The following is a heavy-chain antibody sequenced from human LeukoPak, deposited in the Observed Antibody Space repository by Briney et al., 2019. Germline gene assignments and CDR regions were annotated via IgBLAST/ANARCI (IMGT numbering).Heavy chain of an antibody. D-gene: IGHD3-10*01. Sequence: GGSLRLSCAASGFTFSSYAMRWVRQAPGKGLEWVSGISNNGGATYYAGSVGGRFTISRDNSKNTLYLQMNSLRAGDTAIYYCAKVFGTDYFDYWGQGTLVTVSS. CDR2: ISNNGGAT. CDR3: AKVFGTDYFDY. J-gene: IGHJ4*02. V-gene: IGHV3-23*01. CDR1: GFTFSSYA.